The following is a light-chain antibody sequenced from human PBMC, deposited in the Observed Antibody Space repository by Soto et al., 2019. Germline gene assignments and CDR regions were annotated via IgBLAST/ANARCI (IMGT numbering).Light chain of an antibody. CDR3: QQYNNWWT. V-gene: IGKV3-15*01. CDR2: GAS. J-gene: IGKJ1*01. Sequence: EILMTQSPATLSVSPGERATLSCRASQSVRSNLAWYQQKPGQAPRLLIYGASTRATGIPARFSGSGSGTEFTLTISSLQSEDFAVYYCQQYNNWWTFGQGTKVEIK. CDR1: QSVRSN.